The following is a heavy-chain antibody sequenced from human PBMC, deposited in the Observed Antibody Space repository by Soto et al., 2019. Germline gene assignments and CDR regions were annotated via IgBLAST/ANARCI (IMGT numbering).Heavy chain of an antibody. CDR3: ASRDPGTSVDY. CDR2: SYRTGST. Sequence: PAGALCLTCAASGGSFTSNNWCTWVRQPPEHGLEWTGESYRTGSTNYNPSVKSRVTISLDKSENQFSLKVTSLTAADTAVYYCASRDPGTSVDYWGQGTLVTVSS. D-gene: IGHD1-7*01. V-gene: IGHV4-4*02. CDR1: GGSFTSNNW. J-gene: IGHJ4*02.